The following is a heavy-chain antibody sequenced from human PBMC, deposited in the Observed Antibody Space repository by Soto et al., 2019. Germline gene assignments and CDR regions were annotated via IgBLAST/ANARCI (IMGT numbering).Heavy chain of an antibody. CDR3: ARWVTAISLNHFDY. CDR1: GYTFTSYG. Sequence: ASVKVSCKASGYTFTSYGISWVRQAPGQGLEWMGWISAYNGNTNYAQKLQGRVTMTTDTSTSTAYMELRSLRSDDTAVYYCARWVTAISLNHFDYWGQGTLVTVSS. D-gene: IGHD2-21*02. J-gene: IGHJ4*02. CDR2: ISAYNGNT. V-gene: IGHV1-18*04.